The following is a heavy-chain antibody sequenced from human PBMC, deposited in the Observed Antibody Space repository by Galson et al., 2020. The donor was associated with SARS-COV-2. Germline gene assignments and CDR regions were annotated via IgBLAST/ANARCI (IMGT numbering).Heavy chain of an antibody. Sequence: GESLKISCAASGFTFSSYAMHWVRQAPGKGLEWVAVISYDGSNKYYADSVKGRFTISRDNSKNTLYLQMNSLRAEDTAVYYCARDPKSSHYYYYMDVWGKGTTVTVSS. J-gene: IGHJ6*03. CDR3: ARDPKSSHYYYYMDV. V-gene: IGHV3-30*01. CDR2: ISYDGSNK. D-gene: IGHD3-10*01. CDR1: GFTFSSYA.